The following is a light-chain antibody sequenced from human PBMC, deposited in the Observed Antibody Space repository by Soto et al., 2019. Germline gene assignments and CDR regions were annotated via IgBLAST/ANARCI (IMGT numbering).Light chain of an antibody. J-gene: IGLJ1*01. Sequence: QSALTQPASVSGSPGQSITISCTGTSSDVGGYNYVSWYQQHPGKAPKLMIYEVSNRPSGVSNRFSGSKSGNTASLTISGLQAEDEADYYCGTWDSSLSGYVFGTGTKLTVL. V-gene: IGLV2-14*01. CDR1: SSDVGGYNY. CDR3: GTWDSSLSGYV. CDR2: EVS.